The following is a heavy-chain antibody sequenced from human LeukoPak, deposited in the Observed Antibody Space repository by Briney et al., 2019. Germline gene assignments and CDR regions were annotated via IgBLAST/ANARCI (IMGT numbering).Heavy chain of an antibody. CDR1: GGSISSSSHY. J-gene: IGHJ4*02. CDR2: IYYSWHT. Sequence: SETLSLTCAVSGGSISSSSHYWGWIRQPPGKRLEWIGSIYYSWHTYYNPSLKSRVTISVDTSKNQFFLRLSSVTAADMAVYFCARLGYSVSWTDCWGQGTLITVSS. CDR3: ARLGYSVSWTDC. D-gene: IGHD6-13*01. V-gene: IGHV4-39*01.